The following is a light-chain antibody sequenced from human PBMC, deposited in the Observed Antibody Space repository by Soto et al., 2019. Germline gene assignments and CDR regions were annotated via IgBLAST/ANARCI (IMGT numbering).Light chain of an antibody. Sequence: DTVFTQSPATLSLSPGERATLSCRASQSVLSYLAWYQQKPGQAPRLVIYDASKRSTGIPARFSGSGSGTDFTLTISSLEPEDFAVYYCQQRQDGINFGQGTRLEIK. CDR3: QQRQDGIN. CDR2: DAS. V-gene: IGKV3-11*01. CDR1: QSVLSY. J-gene: IGKJ5*01.